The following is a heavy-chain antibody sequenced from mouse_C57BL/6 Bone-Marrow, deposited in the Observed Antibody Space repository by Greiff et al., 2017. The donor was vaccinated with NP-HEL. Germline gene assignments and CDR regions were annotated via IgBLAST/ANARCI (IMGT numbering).Heavy chain of an antibody. CDR3: ASRGVVATGYFDV. CDR2: IYPRSGNT. CDR1: GYTFTSYG. J-gene: IGHJ1*03. D-gene: IGHD1-1*01. V-gene: IGHV1-81*01. Sequence: VNVVESGAELARPGASVKLSCKASGYTFTSYGISWVKQRTGQGLEWIGEIYPRSGNTYYNEKFKGKATLTADKSSSTAYMELRSLTSEDSAVYFCASRGVVATGYFDVWGTGTTVTVSS.